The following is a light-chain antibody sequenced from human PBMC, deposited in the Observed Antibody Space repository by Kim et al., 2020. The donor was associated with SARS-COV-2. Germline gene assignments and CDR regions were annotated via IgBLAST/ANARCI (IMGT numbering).Light chain of an antibody. Sequence: PGERATLSCRASQSVSSSYLAWYQQKPGQAPRLFIYGASSRATGIPDRFSGSGSGTDFTLTISRLEPEDFAVYYCQQYGSSPPITFGQGTRLEIK. CDR1: QSVSSSY. CDR3: QQYGSSPPIT. CDR2: GAS. V-gene: IGKV3-20*01. J-gene: IGKJ5*01.